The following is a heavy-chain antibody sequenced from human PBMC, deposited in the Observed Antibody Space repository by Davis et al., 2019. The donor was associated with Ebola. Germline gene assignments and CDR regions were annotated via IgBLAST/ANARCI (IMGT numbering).Heavy chain of an antibody. V-gene: IGHV1-69*06. CDR2: IIPIFGTA. CDR1: GGTFSSYT. J-gene: IGHJ4*02. CDR3: AGHGRRLVGYFDS. Sequence: SVKVSCKASGGTFSSYTISWVRQAPGQGLEWMGGIIPIFGTANYAQKFQGRVTITADKSTSTAYMELSSLRSEDTAVYYCAGHGRRLVGYFDSWGQGTPVTVSS. D-gene: IGHD2-2*01.